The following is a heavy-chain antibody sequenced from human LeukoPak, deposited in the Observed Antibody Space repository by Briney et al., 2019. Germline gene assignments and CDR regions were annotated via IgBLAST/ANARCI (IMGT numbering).Heavy chain of an antibody. Sequence: PGGSLRLSCEASGFTFSGYEMNWVRQAPGKGLEWISYICGRGITTYYADSVKGRFTISRDNAKNSLHLQMNSLRAEDAAVYYCAREATVTIRMYYFDYWGQGTLVTVSS. CDR1: GFTFSGYE. CDR3: AREATVTIRMYYFDY. J-gene: IGHJ4*02. V-gene: IGHV3-48*03. D-gene: IGHD4-17*01. CDR2: ICGRGITT.